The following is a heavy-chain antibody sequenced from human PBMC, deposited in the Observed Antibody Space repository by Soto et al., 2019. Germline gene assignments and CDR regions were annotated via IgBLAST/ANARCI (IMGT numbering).Heavy chain of an antibody. CDR2: IYYSGST. V-gene: IGHV4-31*03. Sequence: PSETLSLTCTVSGGSISSGGYYWSWIRQHPGKGLEWIGYIYYSGSTYYNPSLKSRVTISVDTSKNQFSLKLSSVTAADTAVYYCARVRTGTGLAWSDPWGQGTLVTVSS. D-gene: IGHD1-7*01. CDR3: ARVRTGTGLAWSDP. CDR1: GGSISSGGYY. J-gene: IGHJ5*02.